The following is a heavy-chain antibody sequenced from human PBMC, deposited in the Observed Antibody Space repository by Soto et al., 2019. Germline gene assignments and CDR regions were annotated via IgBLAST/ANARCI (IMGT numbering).Heavy chain of an antibody. CDR3: ARDRGYDAHDYYYNAMDV. CDR1: GSSVTTSS. Sequence: LPWVPSGSSVTTSSNSCGRRVQRLGRQWISSISSRSDSMHSANSVRGRFTVSRDNAQNSLHLQMNSRRAEDTAVYYCARDRGYDAHDYYYNAMDVWGQGTTVTVSS. D-gene: IGHD2-15*01. V-gene: IGHV3-21*01. J-gene: IGHJ6*02. CDR2: ISSRSDSM.